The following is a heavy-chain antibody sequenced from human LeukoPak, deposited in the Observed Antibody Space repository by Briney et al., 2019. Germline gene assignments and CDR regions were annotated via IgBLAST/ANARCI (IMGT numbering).Heavy chain of an antibody. Sequence: SETLSLTCTVSGGSISSYYWSWIRQPAGKGLEWIGRIYTSGSTNYNPSLKSRVTMSVDMSKNQFSLKLSSVTAADTAVYYCARDIPLRLHYYYYMDVWGKGTTVTVSS. CDR2: IYTSGST. V-gene: IGHV4-4*07. J-gene: IGHJ6*03. CDR1: GGSISSYY. D-gene: IGHD2-2*02. CDR3: ARDIPLRLHYYYYMDV.